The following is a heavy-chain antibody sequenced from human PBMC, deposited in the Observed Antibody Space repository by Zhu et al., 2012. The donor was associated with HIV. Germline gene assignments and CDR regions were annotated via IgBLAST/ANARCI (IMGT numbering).Heavy chain of an antibody. CDR2: VYYTGTT. CDR3: ARLRDTSGYYYPFDY. CDR1: GGSTSSHY. J-gene: IGHJ4*02. V-gene: IGHV4-59*11. Sequence: QVQLQESGPGLAKPSETLSLTCSVSGGSTSSHYWSWIRQPPGKGLEWIGYVYYTGTTNYNPSLKSRVTISLDMSKNQFSLKLTSVTAADTAVYYCARLRDTSGYYYPFDYWGQGTLVTVSS. D-gene: IGHD3-22*01.